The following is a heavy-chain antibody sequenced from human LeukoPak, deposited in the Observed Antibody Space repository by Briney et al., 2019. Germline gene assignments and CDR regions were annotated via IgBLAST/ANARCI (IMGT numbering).Heavy chain of an antibody. V-gene: IGHV4-39*01. CDR2: IHYSGKT. D-gene: IGHD2-21*02. CDR3: VRRCGGDCYSKMGLDL. J-gene: IGHJ5*02. Sequence: LETLSLSCIVSGGFISNAIYYWAWIRQSPGEGLEWIGSIHYSGKTYYYPSLKSRVTMSVDTSKNQFSLKLSSVTAADRTVYYCVRRCGGDCYSKMGLDLWGQGTAVTVSS. CDR1: GGFISNAIYY.